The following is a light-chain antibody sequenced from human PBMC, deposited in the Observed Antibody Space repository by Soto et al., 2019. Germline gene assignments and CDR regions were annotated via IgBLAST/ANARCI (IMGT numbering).Light chain of an antibody. CDR1: QGITTS. CDR3: QQLSGYPWT. V-gene: IGKV1-9*01. CDR2: AAS. J-gene: IGKJ1*01. Sequence: MQLTQSPFSLSASVGDRVTITCRASQGITTSLAWYQQKPRKAPRLLIYAASTLQSGVPSRFSGSGSGTDFTLTISSLQPEDFATYSCQQLSGYPWTFGQGTKV.